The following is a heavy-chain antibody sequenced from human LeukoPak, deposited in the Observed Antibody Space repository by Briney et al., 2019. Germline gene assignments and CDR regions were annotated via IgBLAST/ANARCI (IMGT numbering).Heavy chain of an antibody. CDR2: ISAYNGNT. D-gene: IGHD6-13*01. CDR3: AGIAAAGTISSYWFDP. CDR1: GYTFTSYG. V-gene: IGHV1-18*01. Sequence: GASVKVSCKASGYTFTSYGISWVRQAPGQRLEWMGWISAYNGNTNYAQKLQGRVTMTTDTSTSTAYMELRSLRSDDTAVYYCAGIAAAGTISSYWFDPWGQGTLVTVSS. J-gene: IGHJ5*02.